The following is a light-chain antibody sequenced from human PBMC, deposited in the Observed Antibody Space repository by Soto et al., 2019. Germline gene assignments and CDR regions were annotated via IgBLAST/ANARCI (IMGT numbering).Light chain of an antibody. CDR3: QQYNSYSQAWT. Sequence: EIILTQSPDTLSLSPGERATLSCRAGQTVSSSLAWYQQKPGQAPRLLIYGASTRATGVPARFSGSGSGTEFTLTISSLQPDGFATYYCQQYNSYSQAWTFGQGTKVDI. V-gene: IGKV3-15*01. CDR2: GAS. CDR1: QTVSSS. J-gene: IGKJ1*01.